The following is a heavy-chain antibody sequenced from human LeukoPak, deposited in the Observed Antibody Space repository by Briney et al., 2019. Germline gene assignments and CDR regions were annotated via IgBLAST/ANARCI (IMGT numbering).Heavy chain of an antibody. J-gene: IGHJ4*02. CDR2: INPDGSET. D-gene: IGHD3-10*01. CDR3: ARDPVRRDSY. V-gene: IGHV3-74*01. Sequence: GGSLRLSCAASGFTFNTYWMHWVRHAPGKGLVWVSHINPDGSETNYADSVTGRFTISRDNVKNTLYLQMNSLRAEDTAVYYCARDPVRRDSYWGQGILVTVSS. CDR1: GFTFNTYW.